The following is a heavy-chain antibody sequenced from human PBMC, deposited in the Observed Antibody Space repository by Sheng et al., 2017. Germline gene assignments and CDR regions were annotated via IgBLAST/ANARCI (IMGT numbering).Heavy chain of an antibody. D-gene: IGHD3-10*01. CDR1: GFTFSSYA. J-gene: IGHJ5*02. CDR3: AKVINRFGELFDP. V-gene: IGHV3-30*18. Sequence: VQLLESGGGLVQPGGSLRLSCAASGFTFSSYAMSWVRQAPGKGLEWVAVISYDGSNKYYADSVKGRFTISRDNSKNTLYLQMNSLRAEDTAVYYCAKVINRFGELFDPWGQGTLVTVSS. CDR2: ISYDGSNK.